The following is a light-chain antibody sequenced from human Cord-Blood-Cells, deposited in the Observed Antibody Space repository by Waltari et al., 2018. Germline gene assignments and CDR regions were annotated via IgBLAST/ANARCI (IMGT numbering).Light chain of an antibody. J-gene: IGLJ1*01. CDR1: SLRSYY. CDR3: NSRDSSGNQRV. CDR2: GKN. V-gene: IGLV3-19*01. Sequence: SSELTQVPAVSVALGQTVRITCQGDSLRSYYASWYQQKPGQAPVLCIYGKNNRPSGNPDRFSGSSSGNTASLTITGAQAEDEADYYCNSRDSSGNQRVVGTGTKVTVL.